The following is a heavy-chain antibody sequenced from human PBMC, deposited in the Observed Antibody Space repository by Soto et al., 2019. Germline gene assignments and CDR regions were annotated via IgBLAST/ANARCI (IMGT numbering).Heavy chain of an antibody. CDR2: INAGNCNT. CDR1: GYTFTSYA. D-gene: IGHD1-26*01. J-gene: IGHJ2*01. Sequence: GASVKVSCKASGYTFTSYAMHWVRQAPGQRLEWMGWINAGNCNTKYSQKFQGRVTITRDTSASTAYMELSSLKSEDTAVYYCARGGSLYWYFDLWGRGTLVTVSS. CDR3: ARGGSLYWYFDL. V-gene: IGHV1-3*01.